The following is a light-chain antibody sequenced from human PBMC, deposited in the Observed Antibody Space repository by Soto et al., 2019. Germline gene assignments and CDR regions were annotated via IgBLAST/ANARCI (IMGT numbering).Light chain of an antibody. V-gene: IGKV3-20*01. J-gene: IGKJ3*01. CDR1: QSVSSSY. CDR2: GAS. CDR3: HHYGSSPFT. Sequence: EFVLTQSPGTLSLSPGERATLSCRASQSVSSSYLAWYQQKPGQAPRLLIYGASSRATGIPARFSGSGSGTHFTLTISRLQPEDFAVYYCHHYGSSPFTFGPGTNVDIK.